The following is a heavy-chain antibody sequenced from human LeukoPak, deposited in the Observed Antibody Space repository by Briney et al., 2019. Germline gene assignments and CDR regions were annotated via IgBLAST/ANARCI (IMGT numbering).Heavy chain of an antibody. CDR1: GDSISSSRYY. D-gene: IGHD3-3*01. J-gene: IGHJ4*02. CDR2: VYYSGST. CDR3: ARGFFLRVHRPVDY. V-gene: IGHV4-39*01. Sequence: SETLSLTCTVSGDSISSSRYYWGWIRQPPGKGLEWIGSVYYSGSTYYNPSLKSRVTMSVDTSKNQFSLKLSSVTAADTAVYYCARGFFLRVHRPVDYWGQGTLVTVSS.